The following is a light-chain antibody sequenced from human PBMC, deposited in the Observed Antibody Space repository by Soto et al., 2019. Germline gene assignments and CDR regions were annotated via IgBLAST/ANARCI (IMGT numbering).Light chain of an antibody. V-gene: IGKV4-1*01. CDR2: WAS. Sequence: DIVMTQSPDSLAVSLGERATFNGKSGQSVLHNSNKKNYLAWYQHKPGQPPKLLIYWASTRESGVPDRFSGSGSGTEFTLTISSLQAEDVAIYYCQQYYTLPLTFGGGAKVDIK. CDR1: QSVLHNSNKKNY. CDR3: QQYYTLPLT. J-gene: IGKJ4*01.